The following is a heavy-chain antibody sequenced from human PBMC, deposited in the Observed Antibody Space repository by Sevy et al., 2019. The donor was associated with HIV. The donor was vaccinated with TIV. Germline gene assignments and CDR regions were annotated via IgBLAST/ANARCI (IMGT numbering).Heavy chain of an antibody. Sequence: SGHTLVKPTQTLTLTCTFSGFSLSTSGVGVGWIRQPPGKALEWLALIYWDDDKRYSPSLKSRLTITKDTSKNQVVLTMTNMDPVDTATYYCAHRALEYSSLWWYFDLWGRGTLVTVSS. V-gene: IGHV2-5*02. CDR1: GFSLSTSGVG. J-gene: IGHJ2*01. CDR3: AHRALEYSSLWWYFDL. CDR2: IYWDDDK. D-gene: IGHD6-6*01.